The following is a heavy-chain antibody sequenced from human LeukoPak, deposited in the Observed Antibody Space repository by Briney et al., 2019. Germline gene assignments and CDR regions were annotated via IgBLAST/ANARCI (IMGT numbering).Heavy chain of an antibody. Sequence: PSETLSLTCAVYGGSFSGYYWIWLRQPPGKGLEWRMEINHSGSINYNPSLKSRVTISVDTSENQSSLKLSSVTAADTAVYYCARSRRYCSGGSCRWYYGMDVWGQGTTVTVSS. J-gene: IGHJ6*02. CDR3: ARSRRYCSGGSCRWYYGMDV. CDR2: INHSGSI. CDR1: GGSFSGYY. D-gene: IGHD2-15*01. V-gene: IGHV4-34*01.